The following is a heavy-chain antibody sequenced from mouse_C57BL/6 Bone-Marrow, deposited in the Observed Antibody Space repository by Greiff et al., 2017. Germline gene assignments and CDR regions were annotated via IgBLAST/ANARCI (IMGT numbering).Heavy chain of an antibody. J-gene: IGHJ3*01. Sequence: EVQLQESGAELVRPGASVKLSCTASGFNIKDDYMHWVKQRPEKGLEWIGWIDPENGDTDYAAKFQGKATITADTSSHTAYLQLSSLTSEDTAVYYCRGSGTTVFAYWGQGTLVTVSA. V-gene: IGHV14-4*01. CDR2: IDPENGDT. D-gene: IGHD3-2*02. CDR1: GFNIKDDY. CDR3: RGSGTTVFAY.